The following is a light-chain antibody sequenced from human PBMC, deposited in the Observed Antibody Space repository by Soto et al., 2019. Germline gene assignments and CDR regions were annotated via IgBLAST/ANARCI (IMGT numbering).Light chain of an antibody. CDR1: SSDVGGYNY. CDR2: DVS. CDR3: SSYTTSNTRQIV. V-gene: IGLV2-14*03. J-gene: IGLJ1*01. Sequence: QSALTQPASVSGSPGQSITISCTGTSSDVGGYNYVSWYQHHPGKAPKLMIYDVSNRPSGVSNRCSGSKSGNTASLPISGLQPEDEADYYCSSYTTSNTRQIVFGTGTKLTVL.